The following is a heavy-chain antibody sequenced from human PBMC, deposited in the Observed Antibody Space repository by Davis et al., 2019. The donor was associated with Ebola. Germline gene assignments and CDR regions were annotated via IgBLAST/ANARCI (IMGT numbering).Heavy chain of an antibody. CDR1: GYTFTSYA. CDR3: ARDTPSIAALFEYYYYGMDV. J-gene: IGHJ6*04. CDR2: ISAYNGNT. D-gene: IGHD6-6*01. V-gene: IGHV1-18*01. Sequence: AASVKVSCKASGYTFTSYAMNWVRQAPGQGLEWMGWISAYNGNTNYAQKLQGRVTMTTDTSTSTAYMELRSLRSDDTAVYYCARDTPSIAALFEYYYYGMDVWGKGTTVTVSS.